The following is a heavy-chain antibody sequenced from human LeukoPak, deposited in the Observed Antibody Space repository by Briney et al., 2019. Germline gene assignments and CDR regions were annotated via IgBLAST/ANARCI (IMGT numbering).Heavy chain of an antibody. CDR1: GFTVSSSY. CDR2: IHSGGNT. CDR3: TRDLNSGGSW. J-gene: IGHJ4*02. V-gene: IGHV3-53*01. Sequence: PPGGSLKLSCAASGFTVSSSYMSWVRQTPGKGLEWVSVIHSGGNTYYADSVKGRFTISRGNSKNILYLQMNRLRAEDTAVYYCTRDLNSGGSWWGQGTLVTVSS. D-gene: IGHD2-15*01.